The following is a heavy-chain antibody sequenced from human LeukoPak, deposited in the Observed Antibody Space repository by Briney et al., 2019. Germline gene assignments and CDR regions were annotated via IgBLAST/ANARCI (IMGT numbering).Heavy chain of an antibody. CDR2: ISGSGGST. Sequence: PGGSLRLSCAVSGFAFSSYATSWVRPAPGEGLGWVSAISGSGGSTYYADSVKGRFTISRDNSKNTLYLQMNSLRAEDTAVYYCAKRPGSGTYYFDYWGQGTLVTVSS. CDR3: AKRPGSGTYYFDY. D-gene: IGHD3-10*01. V-gene: IGHV3-23*01. J-gene: IGHJ4*02. CDR1: GFAFSSYA.